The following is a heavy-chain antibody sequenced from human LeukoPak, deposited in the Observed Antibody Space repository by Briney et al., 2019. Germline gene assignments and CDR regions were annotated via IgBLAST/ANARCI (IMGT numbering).Heavy chain of an antibody. D-gene: IGHD3-3*01. J-gene: IGHJ5*02. CDR3: ARDGFYFGTFDP. V-gene: IGHV4-4*02. Sequence: SGTLSLTCAVSGGSISSSNWWSWVRQPPGKGLEWIGEIYHSGSTNYNPSLKSRVTISVDTSKNQFSLKLSSVTAADTAVYYCARDGFYFGTFDPWGQGTLVTVSS. CDR2: IYHSGST. CDR1: GGSISSSNW.